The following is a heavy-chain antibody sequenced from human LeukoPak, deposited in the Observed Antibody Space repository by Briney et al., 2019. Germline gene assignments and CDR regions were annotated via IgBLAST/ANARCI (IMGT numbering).Heavy chain of an antibody. CDR1: GGTFSSYA. D-gene: IGHD6-19*01. CDR2: IIPIFGTA. V-gene: IGHV1-69*13. J-gene: IGHJ3*02. Sequence: GASVKVSCKASGGTFSSYAISWVRQAPGQGLEWMGGIIPIFGTANYAQKFQGRVTITADESTSTAYMELSSLRSEDTAVYYCARALGYSSVDHAFDIWGQGTMVTVSS. CDR3: ARALGYSSVDHAFDI.